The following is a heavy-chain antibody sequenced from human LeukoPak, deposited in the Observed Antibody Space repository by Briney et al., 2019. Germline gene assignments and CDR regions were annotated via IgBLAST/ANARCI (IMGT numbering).Heavy chain of an antibody. CDR2: ISGSGGST. J-gene: IGHJ4*02. Sequence: GGSLRLSCAASGFTFSSYSMNWVRQAPGKGLEWVSAISGSGGSTYYADSVKGRFTISRDNSKNTLYLQMNSLRAEDTAVYYCAKDPRYCSSTSCVDYWGQGTLVTVSS. D-gene: IGHD2-2*01. CDR3: AKDPRYCSSTSCVDY. V-gene: IGHV3-23*01. CDR1: GFTFSSYS.